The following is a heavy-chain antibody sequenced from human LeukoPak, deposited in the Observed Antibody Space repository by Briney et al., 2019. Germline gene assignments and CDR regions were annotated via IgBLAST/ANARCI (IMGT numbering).Heavy chain of an antibody. CDR1: GDSISSSSYY. J-gene: IGHJ4*02. V-gene: IGHV4-39*01. CDR3: ARQPKTVIAVAGNFDY. Sequence: SETLSLTCTVSGDSISSSSYYWGWIRQPPGKGLEWIGSIYYSGSTYYNPSLKSRVTISVDTSKNQFSLKLSSVTAADTAVYYCARQPKTVIAVAGNFDYWGQGTLVTVSS. CDR2: IYYSGST. D-gene: IGHD6-19*01.